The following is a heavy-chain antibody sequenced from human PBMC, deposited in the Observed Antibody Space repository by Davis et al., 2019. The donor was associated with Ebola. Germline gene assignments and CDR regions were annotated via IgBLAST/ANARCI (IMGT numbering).Heavy chain of an antibody. CDR1: GGSISSHY. D-gene: IGHD3-9*01. Sequence: PSETLSLTCTVSGGSISSHYWSWIRQPPGKGLEWIGYIYYSGSTNYNPSLKSRVTISVDTSKNQFSLKLSSVTAADTAVYYCARGDWSRNDAFDIWGQGTMVTVSS. CDR2: IYYSGST. V-gene: IGHV4-59*11. CDR3: ARGDWSRNDAFDI. J-gene: IGHJ3*02.